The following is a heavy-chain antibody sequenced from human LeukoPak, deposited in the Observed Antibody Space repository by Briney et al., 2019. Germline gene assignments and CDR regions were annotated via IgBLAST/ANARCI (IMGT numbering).Heavy chain of an antibody. V-gene: IGHV4-4*02. CDR3: AGSVYYDSSGSHLYYHY. D-gene: IGHD3-22*01. CDR2: IYHSGGT. CDR1: GGSFSSTNW. Sequence: PSETLSLTCAVSGGSFSSTNWWSWVRQPPGKGLEWIGEIYHSGGTNYNPSLKSRVTISVDKSKNQFSLKLSSVTAADTAVYYCAGSVYYDSSGSHLYYHYWGQGTLVTVSS. J-gene: IGHJ4*02.